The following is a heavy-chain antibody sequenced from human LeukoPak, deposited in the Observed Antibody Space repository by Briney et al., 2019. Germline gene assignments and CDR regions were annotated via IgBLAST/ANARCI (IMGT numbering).Heavy chain of an antibody. V-gene: IGHV3-23*01. CDR3: ARADGLSDSSGYYRTTGDAFDI. J-gene: IGHJ3*02. CDR1: GFTFSNAW. CDR2: ISPSGGIT. Sequence: PGGSLRLSCAASGFTFSNAWMSWVRQAPGKGLEWVSGISPSGGITYYTDSVKGRFTISRDNSKNTQSLQMNSLRAEDTAVYYCARADGLSDSSGYYRTTGDAFDIWGQGTMVTVSS. D-gene: IGHD3-22*01.